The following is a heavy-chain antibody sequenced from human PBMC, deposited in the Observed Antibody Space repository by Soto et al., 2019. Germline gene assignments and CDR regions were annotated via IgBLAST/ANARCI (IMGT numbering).Heavy chain of an antibody. V-gene: IGHV5-10-1*01. CDR2: IDPSDSYT. CDR3: ASKGYCSSTSCAGDTDY. J-gene: IGHJ4*02. D-gene: IGHD2-2*01. CDR1: ESSFTSYL. Sequence: PRESPNISWKGSESSFTSYLISWVRQMPGKCLEWMGRIDPSDSYTNYSPSFQGHVTISADKSISTAYLQWSSLKASDTAMYYCASKGYCSSTSCAGDTDYWGQGTMVTGSS.